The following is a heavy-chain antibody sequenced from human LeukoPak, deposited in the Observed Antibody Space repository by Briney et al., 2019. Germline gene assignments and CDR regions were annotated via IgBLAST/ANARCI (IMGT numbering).Heavy chain of an antibody. V-gene: IGHV5-51*01. Sequence: GESLKISCKAAGYTFTRYWIGWVRQLPGKGLEWMGIIYPDDSDTRYSPSFQGQVTISADKSINTAYLQWNSLEASDTAMYYCARRGYCSGGSCYKRGVSFDYWGQGTLVTVSS. CDR1: GYTFTRYW. CDR2: IYPDDSDT. CDR3: ARRGYCSGGSCYKRGVSFDY. J-gene: IGHJ4*02. D-gene: IGHD2-15*01.